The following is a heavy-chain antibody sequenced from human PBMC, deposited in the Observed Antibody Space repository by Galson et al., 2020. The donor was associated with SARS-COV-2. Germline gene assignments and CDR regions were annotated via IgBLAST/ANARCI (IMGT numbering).Heavy chain of an antibody. D-gene: IGHD3-9*01. V-gene: IGHV3-49*03. CDR3: TRDDKRYFDWLFRSDYYYGMDV. CDR2: IRSQAYGGTT. CDR1: GFTFGDYA. J-gene: IGHJ6*02. Sequence: GASLKIPCTASGFTFGDYAMSWFRQAPGQGLEWVGFIRSQAYGGTTEYAASVNGRSTISRDDSKSIDYLQMNSLKTEDTAVYYCTRDDKRYFDWLFRSDYYYGMDVWGQGTTVTVSS.